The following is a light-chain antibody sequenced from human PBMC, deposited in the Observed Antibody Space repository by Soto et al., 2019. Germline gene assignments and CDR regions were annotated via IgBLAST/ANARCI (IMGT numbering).Light chain of an antibody. V-gene: IGLV7-46*01. CDR1: TGAVTSGLY. J-gene: IGLJ2*01. CDR3: LLSYSGSRV. CDR2: DTS. Sequence: QAVVTQEPSLTVSPGGTVTLTCASSTGAVTSGLYPYWFQQKPGQAPRTLIYDTSNKHSWTPARFSGSLLGGKAALTLSGAQPEDEADYYCLLSYSGSRVFGGGTKVTVL.